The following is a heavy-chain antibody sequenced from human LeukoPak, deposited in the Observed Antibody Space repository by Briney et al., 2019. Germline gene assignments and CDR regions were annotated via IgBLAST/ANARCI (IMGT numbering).Heavy chain of an antibody. Sequence: GGSLRLSCAASGFTFSSYAMHWVRQAPGKGLEWVAVISYDGSNKYYADSVKGRFTISRDNSKNTLYLQMNSLRAEDTAVYYCARDRSPEFHMTTSMDVWGQGTTVTVSS. V-gene: IGHV3-30-3*01. J-gene: IGHJ6*02. D-gene: IGHD1-14*01. CDR3: ARDRSPEFHMTTSMDV. CDR1: GFTFSSYA. CDR2: ISYDGSNK.